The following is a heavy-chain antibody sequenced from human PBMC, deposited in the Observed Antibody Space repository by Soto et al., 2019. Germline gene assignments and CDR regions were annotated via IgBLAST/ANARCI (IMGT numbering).Heavy chain of an antibody. CDR2: ISDDGTNK. Sequence: QVQLEESGGGVVQPGRSLRLSCKGSGFTFSSYAIQWVRQAPGKGLEWVAAISDDGTNKHTADSVKGRFTISRDNSRNTVYLQVNRLRVEDTAVYYCVRRPTTTVTGMGYWGQGTPVTVSS. J-gene: IGHJ4*02. CDR1: GFTFSSYA. D-gene: IGHD4-17*01. V-gene: IGHV3-30-3*01. CDR3: VRRPTTTVTGMGY.